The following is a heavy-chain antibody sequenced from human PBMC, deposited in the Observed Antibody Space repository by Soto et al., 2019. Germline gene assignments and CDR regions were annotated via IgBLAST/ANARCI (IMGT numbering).Heavy chain of an antibody. V-gene: IGHV4-59*11. Sequence: KPSETLSLTCSVSGGSISGHYWTWIRQSPGKGLEWIGYIFYSGSTNYNPSLKSRVTISVDTSKNQFSLKMSSVTAADTAVYYCARVGSSGWSPDYWGRGTLVTVS. D-gene: IGHD6-19*01. CDR3: ARVGSSGWSPDY. J-gene: IGHJ4*02. CDR1: GGSISGHY. CDR2: IFYSGST.